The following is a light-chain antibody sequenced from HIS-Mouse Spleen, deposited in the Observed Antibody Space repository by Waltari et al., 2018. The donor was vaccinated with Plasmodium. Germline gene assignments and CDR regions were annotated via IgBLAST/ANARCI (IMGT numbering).Light chain of an antibody. CDR2: EDS. Sequence: SYELTQPPSVSVSPGQTARITCSGDALPNKYAYWYQQKSGQAPVLVIDEDSKRPSGITERFSGSSSWTRATLTISGAQVEDEADYYCYSTDSSGNHRVFGGGTKLTVL. J-gene: IGLJ3*02. CDR1: ALPNKY. V-gene: IGLV3-10*01. CDR3: YSTDSSGNHRV.